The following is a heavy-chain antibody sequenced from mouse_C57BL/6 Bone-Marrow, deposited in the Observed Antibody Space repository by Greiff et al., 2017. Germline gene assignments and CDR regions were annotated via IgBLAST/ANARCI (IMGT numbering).Heavy chain of an antibody. CDR1: GYTFTSYW. CDR3: ARASNYDAMDY. CDR2: IDPSDSET. Sequence: QVQLQQSGAELVRPGSSVKLSCKASGYTFTSYWMHWVKQRPIQGLEWIGNIDPSDSETHYNQKFKDKATLTVDKSSSTAYMQLSSLTSEDSAVYYCARASNYDAMDYWGQGTSVTVSS. J-gene: IGHJ4*01. D-gene: IGHD2-5*01. V-gene: IGHV1-52*01.